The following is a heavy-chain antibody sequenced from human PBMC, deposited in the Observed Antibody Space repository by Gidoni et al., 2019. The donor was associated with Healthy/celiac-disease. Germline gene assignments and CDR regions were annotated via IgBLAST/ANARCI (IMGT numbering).Heavy chain of an antibody. Sequence: EVQLVESGGGLVQPGGSLRLSCAASGFTFSSYSMHWVRQAPGKGREWVSYISSSSSTIYYADSVKVRFTISRDNAKNSLYLQMNSLRDEDTAVYYCARDSAEYYYDSSGIFYYYYGMDVWGQGTTVTVSS. J-gene: IGHJ6*02. CDR3: ARDSAEYYYDSSGIFYYYYGMDV. V-gene: IGHV3-48*02. D-gene: IGHD3-22*01. CDR1: GFTFSSYS. CDR2: ISSSSSTI.